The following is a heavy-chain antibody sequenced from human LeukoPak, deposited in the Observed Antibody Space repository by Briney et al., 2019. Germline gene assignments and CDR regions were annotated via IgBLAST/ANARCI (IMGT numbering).Heavy chain of an antibody. CDR3: AELGVTMIGGV. J-gene: IGHJ6*04. Sequence: GGSLRLSCAASGFTFSSYSMNWVRQAPGKGLEWVSSISSSGSTIYYADSVKGRFTISRDNAKNSLYLQMNSLRAEDTAVYYCAELGVTMIGGVWGKGTTVTISS. V-gene: IGHV3-48*04. CDR2: ISSSGSTI. D-gene: IGHD3-10*02. CDR1: GFTFSSYS.